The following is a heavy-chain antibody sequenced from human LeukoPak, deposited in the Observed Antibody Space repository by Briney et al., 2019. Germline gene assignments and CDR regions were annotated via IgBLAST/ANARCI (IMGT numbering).Heavy chain of an antibody. CDR1: GYTFTSYY. V-gene: IGHV1-2*02. J-gene: IGHJ5*02. Sequence: GASVKVSCKASGYTFTSYYMHWVRQAPGQGLEWMGWINPNSGGTNYAQKFQGRVTMTRDTSISTVYMELRRLRYDDTAAYYCARGPLEYCSGGTCYSGRNWFDPWGQGTLVTVSS. D-gene: IGHD2-15*01. CDR3: ARGPLEYCSGGTCYSGRNWFDP. CDR2: INPNSGGT.